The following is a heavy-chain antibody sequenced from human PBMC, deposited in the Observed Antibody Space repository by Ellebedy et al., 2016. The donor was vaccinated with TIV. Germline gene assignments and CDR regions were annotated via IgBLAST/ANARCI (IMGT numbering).Heavy chain of an antibody. CDR2: ISGSGGST. V-gene: IGHV3-23*01. CDR3: ARTTGQLVLGGFDY. D-gene: IGHD6-6*01. CDR1: GFTFSSYA. Sequence: GESLKISXAASGFTFSSYAMSWVRQAPGKGLEWVSAISGSGGSTYYADSVKGRFTISRDNSKNSLYLQMNSLRAEDTAVYYCARTTGQLVLGGFDYWGQGTLVTVSS. J-gene: IGHJ4*02.